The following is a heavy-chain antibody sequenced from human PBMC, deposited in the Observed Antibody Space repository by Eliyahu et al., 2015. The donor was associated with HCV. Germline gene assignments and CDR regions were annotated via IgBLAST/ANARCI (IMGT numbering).Heavy chain of an antibody. J-gene: IGHJ5*02. Sequence: QVQLVESGGGVVXPGASLRXXXAAPGFTFRNYAMHWVRQAPGKGLEWLACIKFDGNNQYYEESVKGRFTISRDNSKNTLYLQMNSLTAEDTAVYYCAKDGTFDLYSSGWYGLDLWGQGSLVAVSS. CDR1: GFTFRNYA. V-gene: IGHV3-30*02. CDR3: AKDGTFDLYSSGWYGLDL. D-gene: IGHD6-19*01. CDR2: IKFDGNNQ.